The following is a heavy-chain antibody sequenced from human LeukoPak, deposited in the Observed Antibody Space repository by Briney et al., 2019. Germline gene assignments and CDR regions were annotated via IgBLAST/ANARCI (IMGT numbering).Heavy chain of an antibody. J-gene: IGHJ4*02. CDR3: ARRRKSSSWKVREIYYFDY. CDR1: GFTFDDYG. V-gene: IGHV3-20*04. CDR2: INWSGGST. Sequence: GGSLRLSCAASGFTFDDYGMSWVRQAPGKGLEWVSGINWSGGSTGYADSVKGRFTISRDNAKNSLYLQMNSLRAEDTALYYCARRRKSSSWKVREIYYFDYWGQGTLVTVSS. D-gene: IGHD6-13*01.